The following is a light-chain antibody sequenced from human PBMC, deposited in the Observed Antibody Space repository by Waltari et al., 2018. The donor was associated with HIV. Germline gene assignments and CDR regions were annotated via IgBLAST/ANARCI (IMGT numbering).Light chain of an antibody. CDR3: VGWDSSLSAYV. Sequence: QSFLTQPPSASGTPGQTVTISCSGSSSNIENDNVYWYQQLPGMTPKLLIYKNLRRPPGVPDRFAAPKSGTSASLTISGLRSGDEADYYCVGWDSSLSAYVFGAGTKVAVL. CDR1: SSNIENDN. J-gene: IGLJ1*01. CDR2: KNL. V-gene: IGLV1-47*01.